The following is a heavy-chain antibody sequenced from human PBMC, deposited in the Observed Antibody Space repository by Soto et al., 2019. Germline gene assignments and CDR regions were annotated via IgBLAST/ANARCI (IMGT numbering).Heavy chain of an antibody. V-gene: IGHV1-46*01. CDR1: GYTFTSYY. CDR2: INPSGGST. Sequence: ASVKVSCKASGYTFTSYYMHWVRQAPGQGLEWMGIINPSGGSTSYAQKFQGRVTMTRDTSTSTVYMELSSLRSEDTAVYYCARDSTPDSSGYRLDYWGQGTLVTVSS. J-gene: IGHJ4*02. D-gene: IGHD3-22*01. CDR3: ARDSTPDSSGYRLDY.